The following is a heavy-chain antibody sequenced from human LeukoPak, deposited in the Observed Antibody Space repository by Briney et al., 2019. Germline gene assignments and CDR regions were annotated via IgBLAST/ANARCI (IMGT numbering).Heavy chain of an antibody. CDR1: EFSFSSYS. D-gene: IGHD2-8*02. J-gene: IGHJ4*02. V-gene: IGHV3-30*04. Sequence: GGSLRLSCEAYEFSFSSYSMHWVRQTPDKGLDWLAVMSGDGSKTFYADSVKGQFTISRDNSKNTLYLQMTSLRAEDTAVYYCAREMPWSTGYFPVFDDYWGQGTLVTVSS. CDR3: AREMPWSTGYFPVFDDY. CDR2: MSGDGSKT.